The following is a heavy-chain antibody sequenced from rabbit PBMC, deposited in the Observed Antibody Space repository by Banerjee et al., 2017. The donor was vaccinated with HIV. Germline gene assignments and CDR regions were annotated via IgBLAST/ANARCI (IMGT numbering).Heavy chain of an antibody. CDR2: INSSSGNT. J-gene: IGHJ4*01. CDR3: SRDDGGYVGDGLFSL. CDR1: GFSFSNKYV. Sequence: KPEGSLTLSCTASGFSFSNKYVMCWVRQAPGKGLEWIACINSSSGNTVYATWAKGRFTISKTSSTTVTLQMTSLTAADTATYFCSRDDGGYVGDGLFSLWVPGTLVTV. D-gene: IGHD4-2*01. V-gene: IGHV1S45*01.